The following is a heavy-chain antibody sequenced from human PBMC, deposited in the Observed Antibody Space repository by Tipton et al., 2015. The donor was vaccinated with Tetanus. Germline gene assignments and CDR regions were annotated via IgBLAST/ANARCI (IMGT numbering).Heavy chain of an antibody. CDR1: GFTFKDYA. CDR2: ISYDGTKQ. V-gene: IGHV3-30-3*01. CDR3: ARNLYGDHREVDY. Sequence: SLRLSCAVSGFTFKDYAMHWVRQAPGKGLEWVAVISYDGTKQYYADSVKARFTISRDNSKNTLSLQMNSLRAEDTAVYYCARNLYGDHREVDYWGRGTLVTVSS. D-gene: IGHD4-17*01. J-gene: IGHJ4*02.